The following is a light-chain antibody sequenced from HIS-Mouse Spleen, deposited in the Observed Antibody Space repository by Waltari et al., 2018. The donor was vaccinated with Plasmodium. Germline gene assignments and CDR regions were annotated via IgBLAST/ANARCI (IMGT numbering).Light chain of an antibody. CDR2: DVS. V-gene: IGLV2-11*01. CDR3: CSDAGSYAWV. Sequence: QSALTQPRSVSGSPGQSVTISCTGTSSDVGGYNYVSWYQQHPGQAPKLIIYDVSKRPSRVPFRFSGSKAGNTASLTISGLQGEDEADYYCCSDAGSYAWVFGGGTKLTVL. CDR1: SSDVGGYNY. J-gene: IGLJ3*02.